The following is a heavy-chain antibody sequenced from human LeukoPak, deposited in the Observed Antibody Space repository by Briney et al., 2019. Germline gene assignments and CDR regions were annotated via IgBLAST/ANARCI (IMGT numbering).Heavy chain of an antibody. Sequence: GGSLRLSCAASGFSFSTYGMHWVRQAPGKGLEWVAFIRHDASSQYYADSVKGRFTISRDSSKNTVFLHMSGLRDDDTAVYYCVGGHDLEFEFWGQGTLVIVSS. CDR2: IRHDASSQ. V-gene: IGHV3-30*02. D-gene: IGHD4-23*01. CDR3: VGGHDLEFEF. CDR1: GFSFSTYG. J-gene: IGHJ5*01.